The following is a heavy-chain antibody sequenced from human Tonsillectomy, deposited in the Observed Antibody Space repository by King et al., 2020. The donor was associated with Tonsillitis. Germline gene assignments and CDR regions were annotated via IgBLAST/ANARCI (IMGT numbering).Heavy chain of an antibody. CDR2: IYSGGST. D-gene: IGHD5-12*01. CDR1: GFTVSSNY. Sequence: VQLVESGGGLIQPGGSLRLSCAASGFTVSSNYMSWVRQAPGKGLEWVSVIYSGGSTYYADSVKGRFTISRDNSKNTLYLQMNSLRAGDTAVDYVASLSGYDAWFDPWGQGTLVTVA. CDR3: ASLSGYDAWFDP. J-gene: IGHJ5*02. V-gene: IGHV3-53*01.